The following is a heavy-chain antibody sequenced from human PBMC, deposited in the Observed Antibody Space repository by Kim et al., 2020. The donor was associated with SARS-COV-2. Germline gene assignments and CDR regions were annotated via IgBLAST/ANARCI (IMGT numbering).Heavy chain of an antibody. Sequence: GGSLRLSCAVSGFTFSSYGMHWVRQAPGKGLEWVAVISYDGSNKYYADSVKGRFTISRDNSKNTLYLQMNSLRAEDTAVYYCASTDYYGSGSYRPVDVWGQGTTVTVSS. D-gene: IGHD3-10*01. CDR3: ASTDYYGSGSYRPVDV. CDR2: ISYDGSNK. V-gene: IGHV3-33*05. J-gene: IGHJ6*02. CDR1: GFTFSSYG.